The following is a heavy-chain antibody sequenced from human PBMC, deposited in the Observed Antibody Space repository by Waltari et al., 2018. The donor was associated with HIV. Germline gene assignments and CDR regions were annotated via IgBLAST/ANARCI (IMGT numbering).Heavy chain of an antibody. CDR2: IRGKPNSYAT. CDR1: GFSFSGSA. V-gene: IGHV3-73*01. CDR3: TKSVGDSARGWFDP. D-gene: IGHD4-17*01. J-gene: IGHJ5*02. Sequence: EVQLVESGGGLVQPGGSLKLSCAASGFSFSGSAMHWVRQASGKGLEWVGRIRGKPNSYATAYAESLKGRFTISRDDSKNTAYLQMNSLKTEDTAVYYCTKSVGDSARGWFDPWGQGTLVTDSS.